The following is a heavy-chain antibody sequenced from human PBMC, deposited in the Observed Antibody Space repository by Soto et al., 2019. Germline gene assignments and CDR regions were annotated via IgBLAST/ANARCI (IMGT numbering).Heavy chain of an antibody. CDR1: GFTFSDYY. J-gene: IGHJ4*03. V-gene: IGHV3-72*01. CDR3: ARGPDLWTAYYGPFDY. CDR2: IRNKANSYTT. Sequence: GESLKISCATSGFTFSDYYMDWVRQAPGKGLEWVGRIRNKANSYTTVFAASVKGRFSISRDDSKNSLYLQMNSLETEDTAVYYCARGPDLWTAYYGPFDYWGQGTTVTVSS. D-gene: IGHD3-3*01.